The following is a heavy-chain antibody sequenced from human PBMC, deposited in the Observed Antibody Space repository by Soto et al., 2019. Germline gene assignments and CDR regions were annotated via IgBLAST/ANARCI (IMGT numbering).Heavy chain of an antibody. D-gene: IGHD6-19*01. CDR3: ARVPGIAVAGWFDP. Sequence: SETLSLTCTVSGGSISSYYWSWIRQPPGKGLEWIGYIYYSGSTNYNPSLKSRVTISVDTSKNQFSLKLSSVTAADTAVYYCARVPGIAVAGWFDPWGQGTLVTVSS. CDR1: GGSISSYY. CDR2: IYYSGST. V-gene: IGHV4-59*01. J-gene: IGHJ5*02.